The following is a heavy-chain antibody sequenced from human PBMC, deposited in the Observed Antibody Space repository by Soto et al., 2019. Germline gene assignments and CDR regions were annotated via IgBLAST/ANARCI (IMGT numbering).Heavy chain of an antibody. D-gene: IGHD4-17*01. Sequence: QVQLVESGGGVVQPGRSLRLSCAASGFTFSSYGMHWVHQAPGKGLEWVAVISYDGSNKYYADSVKGRFTISRDNSKNTLYLQMNSLRAEDTAVYYCAKSTVTFTMGPRFDYWGQGTLVTVSS. CDR3: AKSTVTFTMGPRFDY. J-gene: IGHJ4*02. V-gene: IGHV3-30*18. CDR2: ISYDGSNK. CDR1: GFTFSSYG.